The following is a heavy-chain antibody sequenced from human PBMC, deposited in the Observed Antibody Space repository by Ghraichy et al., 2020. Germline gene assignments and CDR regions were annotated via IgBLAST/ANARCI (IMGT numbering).Heavy chain of an antibody. V-gene: IGHV3-30-3*01. CDR3: ARGPGSGSWAIDY. D-gene: IGHD6-13*01. Sequence: GGSLRLSCAASGFTFSSYSMHWVRQAPGRGLEWVALMSYDGSDTHYADSVKGRFNISRDNSKNTLYLQMDSLSLDDTAVYFCARGPGSGSWAIDYWGRGTLVTVSS. CDR1: GFTFSSYS. CDR2: MSYDGSDT. J-gene: IGHJ4*02.